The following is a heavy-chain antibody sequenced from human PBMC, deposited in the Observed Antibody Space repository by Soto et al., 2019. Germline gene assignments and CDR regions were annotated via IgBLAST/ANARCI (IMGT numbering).Heavy chain of an antibody. Sequence: QVQLVQSGGEVKRPGASVKVSCKTSGYTFSNYGITWVRQAPGQPLEWLGWISLYSDGTNYAQKFQGRVSMTTDTSTTTAYMELRSLRSDDTAVYYCERVVPGAEAWFDPWGQGTLVTVSS. CDR1: GYTFSNYG. D-gene: IGHD2-2*01. CDR3: ERVVPGAEAWFDP. V-gene: IGHV1-18*01. J-gene: IGHJ5*02. CDR2: ISLYSDGT.